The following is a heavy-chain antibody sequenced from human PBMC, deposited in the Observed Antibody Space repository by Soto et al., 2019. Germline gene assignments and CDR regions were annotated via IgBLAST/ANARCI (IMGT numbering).Heavy chain of an antibody. V-gene: IGHV3-33*01. CDR1: GFTFGSYG. CDR3: VRGEYSSIHSEGVDY. Sequence: QVQLVESGGGVVQPGRSLRFSCAASGFTFGSYGMHWVRQAPGKGLEWVAVIWYDGSNKYYADSVKGRFTISRNNSKNSLYLERNRRRAVETAAYFCVRGEYSSIHSEGVDYWGQGGPVTVAS. CDR2: IWYDGSNK. D-gene: IGHD6-6*01. J-gene: IGHJ4*02.